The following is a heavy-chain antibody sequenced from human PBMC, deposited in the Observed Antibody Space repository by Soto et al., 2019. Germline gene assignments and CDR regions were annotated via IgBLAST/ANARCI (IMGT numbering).Heavy chain of an antibody. CDR1: GGTFSTYT. Sequence: SVTVSCKASGGTFSTYTMTWVRQAPGQGLEWMGGIIPLFGTANYAQKFQGRVTITADESTSTVYMELSSLRSEDTAVYYCARSQDSSGYWNNCFDPWGQGTLVTVSS. J-gene: IGHJ5*02. CDR3: ARSQDSSGYWNNCFDP. V-gene: IGHV1-69*13. CDR2: IIPLFGTA. D-gene: IGHD3-22*01.